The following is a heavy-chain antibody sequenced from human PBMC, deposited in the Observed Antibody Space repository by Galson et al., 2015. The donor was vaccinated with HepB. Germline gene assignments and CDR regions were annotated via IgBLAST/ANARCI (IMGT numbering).Heavy chain of an antibody. J-gene: IGHJ4*02. CDR3: ARHWGGFDY. Sequence: SVKVSCKASGYTFTSYDISWVRQAPGQGLEWMGWISTYRGYPNHAQKFQDRVTMTTDTSTSTAYMELRTLRSDDTAIYYCARHWGGFDYWGQGTLVTVS. CDR2: ISTYRGYP. D-gene: IGHD7-27*01. CDR1: GYTFTSYD. V-gene: IGHV1-18*01.